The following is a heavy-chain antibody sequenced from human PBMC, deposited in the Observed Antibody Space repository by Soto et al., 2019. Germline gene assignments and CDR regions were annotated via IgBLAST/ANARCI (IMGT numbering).Heavy chain of an antibody. CDR3: ARGLGYCSSTGCYIWFDS. CDR2: ISASGVST. J-gene: IGHJ5*01. CDR1: EFTFSTYA. Sequence: LRLSCAASEFTFSTYAMSWVRQAPGKGLEWVSTISASGVSTYYADSVKGRFTISRDNSKNTLFLQMNSLRAEDTAVHYCARGLGYCSSTGCYIWFDSWGQGTLVTVSS. V-gene: IGHV3-23*01. D-gene: IGHD2-2*02.